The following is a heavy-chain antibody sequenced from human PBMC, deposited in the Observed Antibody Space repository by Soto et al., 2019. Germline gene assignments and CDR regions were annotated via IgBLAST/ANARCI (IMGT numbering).Heavy chain of an antibody. CDR2: IYYSGST. Sequence: SETLSLTCTVSGGSISSSSYYWGWIRQPPGKGLEWIGSIYYSGSTYYNPSLKSRGTISVDTSKNQFSLKLSSVTAADTAVYYCARRPIVGANAVFDYWGQGTLVTVSS. CDR1: GGSISSSSYY. D-gene: IGHD1-26*01. J-gene: IGHJ4*02. V-gene: IGHV4-39*01. CDR3: ARRPIVGANAVFDY.